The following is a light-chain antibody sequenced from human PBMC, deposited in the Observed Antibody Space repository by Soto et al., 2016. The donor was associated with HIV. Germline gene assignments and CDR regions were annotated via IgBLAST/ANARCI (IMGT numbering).Light chain of an antibody. Sequence: DIVMTQTPVSLSVTPGQPASISCKSSQSLLHSDGKTYLYWYLQKPGQSPQLLIYEVFKRFSGVPDRFSGSGSGTDFTLKISRVEAEDVGIYYCMQGTQFGGGTRVDIK. CDR2: EVF. J-gene: IGKJ4*01. CDR1: QSLLHSDGKTY. V-gene: IGKV2D-29*02. CDR3: MQGTQ.